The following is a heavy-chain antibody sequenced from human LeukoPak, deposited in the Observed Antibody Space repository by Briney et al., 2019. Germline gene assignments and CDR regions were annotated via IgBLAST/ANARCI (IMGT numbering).Heavy chain of an antibody. CDR3: ARGLWYSYRYVDY. Sequence: SETLSLTCAVYGGSFSGYYWSWIRQPPGKGLEWIGEINHSGSTNYNPSLKSRVTISVDTSKNQFSLKLSSVTAADTAVYYCARGLWYSYRYVDYWGQGTLVTVSS. J-gene: IGHJ4*02. V-gene: IGHV4-34*01. CDR2: INHSGST. D-gene: IGHD5-18*01. CDR1: GGSFSGYY.